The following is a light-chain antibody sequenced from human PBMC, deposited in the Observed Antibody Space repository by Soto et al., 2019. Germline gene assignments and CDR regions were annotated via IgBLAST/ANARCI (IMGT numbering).Light chain of an antibody. CDR2: KVS. Sequence: DVVMTQYQISLPVTIGEPASISCRSNQSLVHSDGIAYFSWFQQRPGRSPRRLIYKVSNRDSGVPARFSGSGSGTDFALKISRVEAEDVGVYYCMQGTHWPITFGQGTRLGI. J-gene: IGKJ5*01. V-gene: IGKV2-30*02. CDR1: QSLVHSDGIAY. CDR3: MQGTHWPIT.